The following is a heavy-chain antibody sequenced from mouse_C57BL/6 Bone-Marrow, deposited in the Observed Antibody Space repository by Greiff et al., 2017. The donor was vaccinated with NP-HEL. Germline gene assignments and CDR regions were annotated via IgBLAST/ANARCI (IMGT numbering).Heavy chain of an antibody. V-gene: IGHV1-55*01. Sequence: QVQLQQPGAELVKPGASVKMSCKASGYTFTSYWITWVKQRPGQGLEWIGDIYPGSGSTNYNEKFKSKATLTVDTSSSTAYMQLSSLTSEDSAVYYCARPPLLRDPPYAMDYWGQGTSVTVSS. D-gene: IGHD1-1*01. CDR3: ARPPLLRDPPYAMDY. CDR1: GYTFTSYW. J-gene: IGHJ4*01. CDR2: IYPGSGST.